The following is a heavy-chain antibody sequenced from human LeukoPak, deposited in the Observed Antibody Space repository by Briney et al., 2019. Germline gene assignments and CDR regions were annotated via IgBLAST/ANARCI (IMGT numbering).Heavy chain of an antibody. CDR3: ARVIDVAAAGYFDT. CDR1: GFSITTGYY. D-gene: IGHD6-13*01. J-gene: IGHJ4*02. V-gene: IGHV4-38-2*02. Sequence: SETLSLTCTVSGFSITTGYYWAWIRQPPGKGLEWIGTIFRIGSTYQNPSLKSRVTISVDTSKNQFSLKLSSVTAADTALYYCARVIDVAAAGYFDTWGQGTQVTVSS. CDR2: IFRIGST.